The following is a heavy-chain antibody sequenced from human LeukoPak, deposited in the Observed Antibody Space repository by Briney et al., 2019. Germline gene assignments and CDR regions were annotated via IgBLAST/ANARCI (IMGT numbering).Heavy chain of an antibody. CDR3: ARVSKRYFDRLIVNWFDP. V-gene: IGHV1-8*02. Sequence: ASVKVSCKASGYTFTGYYMHWVRQATGQGLEWMGWMNPNSGNTGYAQKFQGRVTMTRNTSISTAYMEPSSLRSEDTAVYYCARVSKRYFDRLIVNWFDPWGQGTLVTVSS. CDR2: MNPNSGNT. D-gene: IGHD3-9*01. J-gene: IGHJ5*02. CDR1: GYTFTGYY.